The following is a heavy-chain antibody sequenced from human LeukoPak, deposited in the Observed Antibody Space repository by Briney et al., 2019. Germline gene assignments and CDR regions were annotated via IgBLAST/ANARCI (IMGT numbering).Heavy chain of an antibody. V-gene: IGHV3-23*01. J-gene: IGHJ4*02. CDR1: GFTFSSYA. CDR3: ATLPISMIVVVRSL. CDR2: ISGSGGST. Sequence: GGSLRLSCAASGFTFSSYAMSWVRQAPGKGLEWVSAISGSGGSTYYADSVKGRFTISRDNSKNTLYLQMNSLRAEDTAVYYCATLPISMIVVVRSLWGQGTLVTVSS. D-gene: IGHD3-22*01.